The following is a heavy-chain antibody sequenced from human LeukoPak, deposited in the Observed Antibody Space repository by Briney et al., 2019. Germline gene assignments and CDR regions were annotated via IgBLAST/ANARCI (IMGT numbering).Heavy chain of an antibody. CDR2: TYYRSKWFN. Sequence: SQTLSLTCAISGDSVSSSNAAWNWIRQSPSRGLEWLGRTYYRSKWFNDYAVSVESRITINPDTSKNQFSLQLNSVTPEDTAVYYCARDLESGSYEHYFDYWGQGTLVTVSS. CDR1: GDSVSSSNAA. J-gene: IGHJ4*02. V-gene: IGHV6-1*01. D-gene: IGHD1-26*01. CDR3: ARDLESGSYEHYFDY.